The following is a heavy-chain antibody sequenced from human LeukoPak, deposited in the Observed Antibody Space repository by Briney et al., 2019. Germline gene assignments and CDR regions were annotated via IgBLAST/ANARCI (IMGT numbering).Heavy chain of an antibody. CDR2: IIPIFGTA. Sequence: SVKVSCKASGGTFSSYAISWVRQAPGQGLEWMGGIIPIFGTANYAQKFQGRVTITADESTSTAYMELSSLRSEDTAVYYCARDRGGITMVRGVIATPPFDPWGQGTLVTVSS. J-gene: IGHJ5*02. CDR1: GGTFSSYA. D-gene: IGHD3-10*01. V-gene: IGHV1-69*13. CDR3: ARDRGGITMVRGVIATPPFDP.